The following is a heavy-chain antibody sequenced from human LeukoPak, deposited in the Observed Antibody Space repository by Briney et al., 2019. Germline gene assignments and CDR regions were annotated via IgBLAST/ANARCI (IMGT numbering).Heavy chain of an antibody. CDR3: ARGDYDILTWYY. J-gene: IGHJ4*02. D-gene: IGHD3-9*01. CDR2: IYYSGST. V-gene: IGHV4-39*01. Sequence: SETLSLTCTVSGGSISSRSYYWGWIRQPPGKGLEWIGSIYYSGSTYYNPSLKSRVTISVDTSKNQFSLKLSSVTAADTAVYYCARGDYDILTWYYWGQGTLVTVSS. CDR1: GGSISSRSYY.